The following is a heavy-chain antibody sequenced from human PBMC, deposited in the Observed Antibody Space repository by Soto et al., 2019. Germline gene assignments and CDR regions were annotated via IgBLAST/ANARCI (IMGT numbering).Heavy chain of an antibody. CDR2: INHSGGA. J-gene: IGHJ4*02. V-gene: IGHV4-34*01. D-gene: IGHD6-13*01. CDR3: ARERRVVGGYSSSWYDYFDY. CDR1: GGSFSAYH. Sequence: QVQLQQWGAGLLKPSETPSLSCAVYGGSFSAYHWSWIRQPPGKGLEWIGEINHSGGANYNPSLESRVTISLDTSRNQFALQLTSVTAADTAVYYCARERRVVGGYSSSWYDYFDYWGQGDLVTVSS.